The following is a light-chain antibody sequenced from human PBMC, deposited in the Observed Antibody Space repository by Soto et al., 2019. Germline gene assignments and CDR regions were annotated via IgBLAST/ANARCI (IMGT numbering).Light chain of an antibody. CDR3: MKVTHWTLT. V-gene: IGKV2-30*01. J-gene: IGKJ4*01. Sequence: DVVMTQSPLSLPVTLGQPASISCRSSQGLVYSDGNTYLNWLQQRPGQPPRRLIYRVSNRDSGVPDRFSGSGSGTDFTLKISRVEAEDVGIYYCMKVTHWTLTLCGGTSVDIK. CDR2: RVS. CDR1: QGLVYSDGNTY.